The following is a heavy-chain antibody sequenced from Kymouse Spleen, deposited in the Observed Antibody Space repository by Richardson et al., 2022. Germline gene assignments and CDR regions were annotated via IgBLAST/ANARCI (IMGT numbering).Heavy chain of an antibody. D-gene: IGHD1-7*01. CDR1: GFTFSNAW. Sequence: EVQLVESGGGLVKPGGSLRLSCAASGFTFSNAWMSWVRQAPGKGLEWVGRIKSKTDGGTTDYAAPVKGRFTISRDDSKNTLYLQMNSLKTEDTAVYYCTTDRYNWNYVEDYWGQGTLVTVSS. CDR3: TTDRYNWNYVEDY. J-gene: IGHJ4*02. CDR2: IKSKTDGGTT. V-gene: IGHV3-15*01.